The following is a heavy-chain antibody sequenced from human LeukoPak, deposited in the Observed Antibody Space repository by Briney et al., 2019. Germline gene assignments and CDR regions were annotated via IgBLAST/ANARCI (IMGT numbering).Heavy chain of an antibody. CDR3: ARENYGGNYHDAFDI. CDR2: ISSSSSYI. D-gene: IGHD4-23*01. CDR1: GFTFSSYS. Sequence: GGSLRLSCAASGFTFSSYSMNWVRQAPGNGLEWVSSISSSSSYIYYADSVKGRFTISRDNAKNSLYLQMNSLRAEDTAVYYCARENYGGNYHDAFDIWGQGTMVTVSS. J-gene: IGHJ3*02. V-gene: IGHV3-21*01.